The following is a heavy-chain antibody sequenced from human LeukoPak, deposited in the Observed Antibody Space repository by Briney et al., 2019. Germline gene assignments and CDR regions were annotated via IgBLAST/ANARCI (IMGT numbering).Heavy chain of an antibody. CDR3: ARENYYGSGSYGY. CDR1: GYTFTGYY. CDR2: INPNSGGT. J-gene: IGHJ4*02. V-gene: IGHV1-2*04. Sequence: ASVKVSCKASGYTFTGYYMHWVRQAPGQGLEWMGWINPNSGGTNYAQKFQGWVTMTRDTSISTAYMELSRLRSDDTAVYYCARENYYGSGSYGYWGQGTLVTVSS. D-gene: IGHD3-10*01.